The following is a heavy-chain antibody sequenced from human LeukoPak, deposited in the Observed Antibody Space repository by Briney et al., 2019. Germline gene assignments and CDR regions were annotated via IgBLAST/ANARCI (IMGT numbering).Heavy chain of an antibody. Sequence: PSETLSLTCTVSGGSISSGGYYWSWIRQHPGKGLEWIGYIYYSGSTYYNPSLKSRATISVDTSKNQFSLKLSSVTAADTAVYYCARRIAYYYDSSGYYDYWGQGTLVTVSS. CDR3: ARRIAYYYDSSGYYDY. CDR1: GGSISSGGYY. D-gene: IGHD3-22*01. CDR2: IYYSGST. J-gene: IGHJ4*02. V-gene: IGHV4-31*03.